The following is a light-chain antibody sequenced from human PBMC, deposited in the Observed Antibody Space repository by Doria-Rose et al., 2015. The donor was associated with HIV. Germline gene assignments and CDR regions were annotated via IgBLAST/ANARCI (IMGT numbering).Light chain of an antibody. CDR2: DGS. Sequence: EIVLTQSPGTLSLSPGERATLSCRASQSFSSTYLAWYQQKPGQAPSLLIYDGSTRATGIPDRFSASGSGTDFTLTINRLELEDFAPYYCHQYGTSWTFGQGTKVEI. V-gene: IGKV3-20*01. J-gene: IGKJ1*01. CDR1: QSFSSTY. CDR3: HQYGTSWT.